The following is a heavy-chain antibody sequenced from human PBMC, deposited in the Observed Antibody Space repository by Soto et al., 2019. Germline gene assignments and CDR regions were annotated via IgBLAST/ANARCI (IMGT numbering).Heavy chain of an antibody. Sequence: ASVKVSCKASGYTFTGYYMHWVRQAPGQGLEWMGWINPNSGGTNYAQKFQGWVTMTRDTSISTAYMELGRLRSDDTAVYYCARALLRQDTAMTDAFDIWGQGTMVTVSS. J-gene: IGHJ3*02. V-gene: IGHV1-2*04. CDR1: GYTFTGYY. CDR2: INPNSGGT. CDR3: ARALLRQDTAMTDAFDI. D-gene: IGHD5-18*01.